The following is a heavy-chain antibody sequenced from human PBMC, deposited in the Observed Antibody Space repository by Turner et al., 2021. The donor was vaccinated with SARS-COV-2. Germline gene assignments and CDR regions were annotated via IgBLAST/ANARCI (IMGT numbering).Heavy chain of an antibody. J-gene: IGHJ4*02. CDR3: AREGHTAMGVFFDY. CDR1: GFTFSIHW. V-gene: IGHV3-74*01. CDR2: INSDGSST. Sequence: EVQLVESGGGLVQPGGSLRLSCAASGFTFSIHWMHWVRQAPGKGLVWVSRINSDGSSTSYADSVKGRVTISRDNAKNTLYLQMNSLRAEDTAVYYCAREGHTAMGVFFDYWGQGTLVTVSS. D-gene: IGHD5-18*01.